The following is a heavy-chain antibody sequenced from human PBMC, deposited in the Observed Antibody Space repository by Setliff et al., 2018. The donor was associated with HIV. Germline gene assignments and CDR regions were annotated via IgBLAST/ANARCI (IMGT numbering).Heavy chain of an antibody. CDR1: GGSISSHY. CDR3: ASGYNYAYSDY. V-gene: IGHV4-59*11. J-gene: IGHJ4*02. D-gene: IGHD5-18*01. CDR2: IYYSGST. Sequence: KTSETLSLTCTVSGGSISSHYWSWIRQPPGKGLEWIGYIYYSGSTNYNPSLKSRVTISVDTSKNQFSLKLSSVTAADTAVYYCASGYNYAYSDYWGQGTLVTVSS.